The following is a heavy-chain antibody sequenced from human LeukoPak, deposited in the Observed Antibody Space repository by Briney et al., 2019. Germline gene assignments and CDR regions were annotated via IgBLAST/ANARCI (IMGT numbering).Heavy chain of an antibody. CDR3: AKSWDSSGYSGADAFDI. CDR1: GFTFSTYG. J-gene: IGHJ3*02. Sequence: GGSLRLSCVASGFTFSTYGMSWVRQAPGKGLEWVSAISGSGGSTYYADSVKGRFTISRDNSKNTLYLQMNSLRAEDTAVYYCAKSWDSSGYSGADAFDIWGQGTMVTVSS. CDR2: ISGSGGST. V-gene: IGHV3-23*01. D-gene: IGHD3-22*01.